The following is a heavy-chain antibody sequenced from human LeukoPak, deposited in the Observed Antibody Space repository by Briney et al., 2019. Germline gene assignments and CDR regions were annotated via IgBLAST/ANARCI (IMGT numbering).Heavy chain of an antibody. CDR1: GFTFGSYG. CDR2: IWYDGSNK. V-gene: IGHV3-33*01. CDR3: AREAYSNLGDGGAWFDY. Sequence: PGGSLRLSCAASGFTFGSYGMHWVRQAPGKGLEWVAVIWYDGSNKYYADSVKGRFTISRDNSKNTLYLQMNSLRAEDTAVYYCAREAYSNLGDGGAWFDYWGQGTLVTVSS. D-gene: IGHD3-16*01. J-gene: IGHJ4*02.